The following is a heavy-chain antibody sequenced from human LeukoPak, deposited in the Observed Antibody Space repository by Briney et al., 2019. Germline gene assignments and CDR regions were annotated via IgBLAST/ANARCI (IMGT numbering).Heavy chain of an antibody. Sequence: GSSVKVSCKASGGTFSSYIISWVRQAPGQGLEWMGGIIPIFATANYAQKFQGRVTITTDESTSTVYMELRSLRSEDTAVYYCATLGNYMDVWGKGTTVIVSS. V-gene: IGHV1-69*05. J-gene: IGHJ6*03. CDR1: GGTFSSYI. CDR3: ATLGNYMDV. CDR2: IIPIFATA.